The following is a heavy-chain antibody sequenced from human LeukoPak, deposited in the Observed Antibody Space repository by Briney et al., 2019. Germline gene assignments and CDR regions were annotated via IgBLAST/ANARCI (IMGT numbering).Heavy chain of an antibody. CDR3: ARGKSDSSGYPDY. V-gene: IGHV1-8*03. D-gene: IGHD3-22*01. J-gene: IGHJ4*02. Sequence: ASVKVSCRASGYTFTSYDINWVRQATGQGLEWMGWMNPNSGNTGYAQKFQGRVTITRNTSISTAYMELSSLRSEDTAVYYCARGKSDSSGYPDYWGQGTLVTASS. CDR1: GYTFTSYD. CDR2: MNPNSGNT.